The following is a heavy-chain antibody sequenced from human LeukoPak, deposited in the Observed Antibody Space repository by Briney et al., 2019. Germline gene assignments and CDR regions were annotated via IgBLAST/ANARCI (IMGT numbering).Heavy chain of an antibody. CDR2: IYYGGST. CDR3: VRCDFGSGSYYSYFDY. D-gene: IGHD3-10*01. J-gene: IGHJ4*02. V-gene: IGHV4-59*01. Sequence: SETLSLTCTVSGGSINSYSWSWIRQPPGKGLEWIGYIYYGGSTTYNPSLKSRVTMSLDTSKKRFSLKLSSVTAADTAVYYCVRCDFGSGSYYSYFDYWGQGTLVTVSS. CDR1: GGSINSYS.